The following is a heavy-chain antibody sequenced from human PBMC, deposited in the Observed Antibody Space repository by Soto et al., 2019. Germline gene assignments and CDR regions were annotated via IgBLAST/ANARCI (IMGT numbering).Heavy chain of an antibody. CDR1: GGSISSSNYH. J-gene: IGHJ6*02. D-gene: IGHD3-22*01. CDR2: IYYSGST. V-gene: IGHV4-39*01. CDR3: ARTGMDDISGYYHYYYGLDV. Sequence: SSETLSLTCTVSGGSISSSNYHWGWIRQPPGKGLEWIGSIYYSGSTYYNSSLKSRVTISADTSRNQFSLKLSSVTAADTALYYCARTGMDDISGYYHYYYGLDVWGQGTRVTVSS.